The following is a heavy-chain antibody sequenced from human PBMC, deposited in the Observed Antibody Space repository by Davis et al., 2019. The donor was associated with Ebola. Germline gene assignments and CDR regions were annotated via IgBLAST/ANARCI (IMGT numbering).Heavy chain of an antibody. CDR1: GFTFSSYS. CDR3: ARDSYHFYYDSSGYNEGFDY. J-gene: IGHJ4*02. Sequence: GESLKISCAASGFTFSSYSMNWVRQAPGKGLEWVSYISSSSSTIYYADSVKGRFTISRDNAKNSLYLQMNSLRDEDTAVYYCARDSYHFYYDSSGYNEGFDYWGQGTLVTVSS. D-gene: IGHD3-22*01. V-gene: IGHV3-48*02. CDR2: ISSSSSTI.